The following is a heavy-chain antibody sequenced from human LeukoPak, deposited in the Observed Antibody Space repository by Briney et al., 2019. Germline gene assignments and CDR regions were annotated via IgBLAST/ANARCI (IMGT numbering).Heavy chain of an antibody. V-gene: IGHV4-34*01. D-gene: IGHD2-2*01. CDR2: INHSGST. J-gene: IGHJ6*02. CDR1: GGSFSGYY. CDR3: ASTDIVVVPAAPSLDV. Sequence: SETLSLTCAVYGGSFSGYYWSWIRQPPGKGLEWIGEINHSGSTNYNPSLKSRVTISVDTSKNQFSLKLSSVTAADTAVYYCASTDIVVVPAAPSLDVWGQGTTVTVSS.